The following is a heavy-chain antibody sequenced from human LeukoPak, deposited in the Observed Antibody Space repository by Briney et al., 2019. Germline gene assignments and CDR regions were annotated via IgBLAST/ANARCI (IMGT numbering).Heavy chain of an antibody. CDR1: GFTFSSYW. Sequence: PGGSLRLSCEASGFTFSSYWMHWVRQAPGKGLVWVSRINSDGSSTNYADSVKGRFTISRDNAKNTLYLQMNSLRVEDTAVYYCARGPQGAWFDPWGQGTLVTVSS. V-gene: IGHV3-74*01. CDR3: ARGPQGAWFDP. J-gene: IGHJ5*02. CDR2: INSDGSST.